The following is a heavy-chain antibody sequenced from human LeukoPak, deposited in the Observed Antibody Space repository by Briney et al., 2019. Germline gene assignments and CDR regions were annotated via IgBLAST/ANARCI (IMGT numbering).Heavy chain of an antibody. CDR1: GYTLTELS. CDR2: FDSEDGET. Sequence: ASVKVSCKVSGYTLTELSMHWVRQAPGKGLEWMGGFDSEDGETIYAQKFQGRVTMTEDTSTDTAYMELSSLRSEDTAVYYCATLVRGVLVCWFDPWGQGTLVTVSS. CDR3: ATLVRGVLVCWFDP. J-gene: IGHJ5*02. D-gene: IGHD3-10*01. V-gene: IGHV1-24*01.